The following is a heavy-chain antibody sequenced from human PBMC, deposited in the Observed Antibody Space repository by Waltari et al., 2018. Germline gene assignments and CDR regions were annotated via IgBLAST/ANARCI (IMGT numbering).Heavy chain of an antibody. D-gene: IGHD6-13*01. CDR3: ARASIAAAGTRVENGMDV. J-gene: IGHJ6*02. CDR2: IYPGDSDT. CDR1: GYSFTSYW. V-gene: IGHV5-51*03. Sequence: EVQLVQSGAEVKKPGESLKISCKGSGYSFTSYWIGWVRQMPGKGLEWMGIIYPGDSDTRYSPSFQGQVTISADKSISTAYLQWSSLKASDTAMYYCARASIAAAGTRVENGMDVWGPRDHGHRLL.